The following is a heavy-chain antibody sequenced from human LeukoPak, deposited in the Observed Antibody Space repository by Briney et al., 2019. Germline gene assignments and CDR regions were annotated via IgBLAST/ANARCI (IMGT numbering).Heavy chain of an antibody. D-gene: IGHD2-21*02. J-gene: IGHJ4*02. CDR1: GFTFNNYA. Sequence: GGSLRLSCAASGFTFNNYAMNWVRQAPGKGLEWVSVISGGGDITYYADSVTGRFTISRDNSKDTLFLQMHSLRPGDTAVYYCVREDTPATANYWGQGTLVTISS. V-gene: IGHV3-23*01. CDR3: VREDTPATANY. CDR2: ISGGGDIT.